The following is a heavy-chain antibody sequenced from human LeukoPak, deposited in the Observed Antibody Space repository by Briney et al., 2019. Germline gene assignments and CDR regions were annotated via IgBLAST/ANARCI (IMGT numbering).Heavy chain of an antibody. Sequence: PGGSLRLSCAASGFTFSSYGMHWVRQAPGKGLEWVAVISYDGSNKYYADSVKGRFTIYRDNSKNTLYLQMNSLRAEDTAVYYCAKDRYDSSGYYFFFDYWGQGTLVTVSS. CDR1: GFTFSSYG. CDR3: AKDRYDSSGYYFFFDY. J-gene: IGHJ4*02. D-gene: IGHD3-22*01. CDR2: ISYDGSNK. V-gene: IGHV3-30*18.